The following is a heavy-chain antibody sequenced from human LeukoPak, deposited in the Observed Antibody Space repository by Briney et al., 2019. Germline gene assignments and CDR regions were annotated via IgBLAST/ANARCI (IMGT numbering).Heavy chain of an antibody. D-gene: IGHD3-3*01. V-gene: IGHV3-11*04. CDR1: GFTFSDYY. CDR2: ISSSGSTI. CDR3: ARDRLWSGYSCFDY. Sequence: GGSLRLSCAASGFTFSDYYMSWIRQAPGKGLEWVSYISSSGSTIYYADSVKGRFTISRDNSKNTLYLQMNSLRAEDTAVYYCARDRLWSGYSCFDYWGQGTLVTVSS. J-gene: IGHJ4*02.